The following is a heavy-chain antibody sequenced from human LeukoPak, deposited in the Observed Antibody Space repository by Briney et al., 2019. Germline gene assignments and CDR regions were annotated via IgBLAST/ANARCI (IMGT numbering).Heavy chain of an antibody. V-gene: IGHV3-66*01. CDR1: GLTVSENY. D-gene: IGHD6-19*01. J-gene: IGHJ6*02. CDR3: VRDRWPGLGDF. Sequence: GGSLRLSCAASGLTVSENYMSWVRQAPGKGLEWVSIVYSGGTTYYADPVKGRFTISRDNSKNTLYLQMRSLRAEDTAVYYCVRDRWPGLGDFWGQGTTVTVSS. CDR2: VYSGGTT.